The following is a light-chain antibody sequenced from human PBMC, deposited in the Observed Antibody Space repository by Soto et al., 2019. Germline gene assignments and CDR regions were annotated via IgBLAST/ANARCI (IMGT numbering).Light chain of an antibody. CDR2: GAS. Sequence: EIVLTQSPDTLSLSPGDTATLSCRASQSLTSSYLAWYQQKPGQAPRLLIYGASSRATGIPDRFSGSGSGTDFTLTISRLEPEDFAVYYCQQYGSSPYTFGQGTKLEIK. V-gene: IGKV3-20*01. CDR3: QQYGSSPYT. J-gene: IGKJ2*01. CDR1: QSLTSSY.